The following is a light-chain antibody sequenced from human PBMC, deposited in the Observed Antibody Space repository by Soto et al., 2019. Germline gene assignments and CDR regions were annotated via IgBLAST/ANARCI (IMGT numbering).Light chain of an antibody. Sequence: DIQMTQSPSTLSASLGDRVTISCRASQSIISSLAWYQQKPGKAPKLLIYDASSLESGVPSRFSGSGSGTEFTLTISSLQPDDFATYYCQQYNSYSWTFGQGTKVDIK. J-gene: IGKJ1*01. V-gene: IGKV1-5*01. CDR2: DAS. CDR1: QSIISS. CDR3: QQYNSYSWT.